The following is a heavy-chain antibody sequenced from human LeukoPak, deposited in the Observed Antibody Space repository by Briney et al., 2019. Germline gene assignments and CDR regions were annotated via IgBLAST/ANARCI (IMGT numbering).Heavy chain of an antibody. CDR1: GGSFSGYY. D-gene: IGHD6-13*01. J-gene: IGHJ4*02. CDR2: INHSGST. V-gene: IGHV4-34*01. CDR3: ARSARGIAAAGIDY. Sequence: SETLSLTCAVYGGSFSGYYWSWIRQPPGKGLEWIGEINHSGSTNYNPSLKSRVTISVDTSKNQFSLKLSSVTAADTAVYYCARSARGIAAAGIDYWGQGTLVTVSS.